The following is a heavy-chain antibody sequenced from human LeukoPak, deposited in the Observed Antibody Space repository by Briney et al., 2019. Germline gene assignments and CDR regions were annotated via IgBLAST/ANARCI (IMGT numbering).Heavy chain of an antibody. Sequence: GSLRLSCAASGFTFSSNALSWVRQAPGKGLEWVSVIGTSVSDTYYADSVKGRFTISRDNSKNTAYLQLNSLRAEDTAVYYCAKRVAAPGRTYYFDYWGQGTLVIVSS. J-gene: IGHJ4*02. V-gene: IGHV3-23*01. CDR1: GFTFSSNA. D-gene: IGHD6-13*01. CDR3: AKRVAAPGRTYYFDY. CDR2: IGTSVSDT.